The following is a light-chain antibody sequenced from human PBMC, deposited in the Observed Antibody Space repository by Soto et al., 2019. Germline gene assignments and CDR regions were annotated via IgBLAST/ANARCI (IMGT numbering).Light chain of an antibody. V-gene: IGKV3-20*01. CDR2: GAS. Sequence: EIVLTQSPGTLSLSPGERATLSRWASQSVSSSYLAWYQQKPGQAPRLLIYGASSRATGIPDRFSGSGSGTDFTLTISRLEPEDFAVYYCQQYGSSPWTFGQGTKVEIK. CDR1: QSVSSSY. J-gene: IGKJ1*01. CDR3: QQYGSSPWT.